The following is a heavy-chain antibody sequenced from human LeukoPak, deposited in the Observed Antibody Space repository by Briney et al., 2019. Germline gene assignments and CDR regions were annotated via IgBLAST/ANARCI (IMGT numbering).Heavy chain of an antibody. CDR2: ISSSSSYI. CDR1: GFTFSSYS. D-gene: IGHD6-13*01. J-gene: IGHJ4*02. V-gene: IGHV3-21*01. CDR3: ARDRAAAALFDY. Sequence: GGSLRLSCAASGFTFSSYSMNWDRQAPGKGLEWVSSISSSSSYIYYADSVKGRFTISRDNAKNSLYLQMNSLRAEDTAVYYCARDRAAAALFDYWGQGTLVTVSS.